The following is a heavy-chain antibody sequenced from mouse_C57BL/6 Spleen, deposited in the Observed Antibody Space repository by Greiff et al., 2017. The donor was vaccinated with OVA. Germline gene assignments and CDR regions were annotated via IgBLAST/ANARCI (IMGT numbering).Heavy chain of an antibody. D-gene: IGHD2-1*01. V-gene: IGHV1-59*01. J-gene: IGHJ3*01. CDR1: GYTFTSYW. Sequence: VQLQQPGAELVRPGTSVKLSCKASGYTFTSYWMHWVKQRPGQGLEWIGVIDPSDSYTNYNQKFKGKATLTVDTSSSTAYMQLSSLTSEDSAVYYCARRELDGNLFAYWGQGTLVTVSA. CDR3: ARRELDGNLFAY. CDR2: IDPSDSYT.